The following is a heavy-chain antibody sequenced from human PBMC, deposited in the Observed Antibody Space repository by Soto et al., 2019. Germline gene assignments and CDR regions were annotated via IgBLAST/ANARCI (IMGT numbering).Heavy chain of an antibody. J-gene: IGHJ4*02. D-gene: IGHD1-20*01. CDR1: VFTFSSYA. CDR3: ARGGTLGITGKGTGLFDY. CDR2: ISYDGSNK. Sequence: SLRLSCAASVFTFSSYAIHWVRQAPGKGLEWVAVISYDGSNKYYADSVKGRFTISRDNSKNTLYLQMNSLRAEDTAVYYCARGGTLGITGKGTGLFDYWGQGTLVTVSS. V-gene: IGHV3-30-3*01.